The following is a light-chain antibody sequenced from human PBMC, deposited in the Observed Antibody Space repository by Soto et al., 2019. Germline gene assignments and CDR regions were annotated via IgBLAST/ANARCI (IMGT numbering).Light chain of an antibody. CDR1: QSVLYNSNNKNY. Sequence: DIVMTQSPDSLAVSLGERATINCKSSQSVLYNSNNKNYVAWYQQKPGQPPKLLINWASTRESGVPDRFSGSGSGTDFTLTISSLQAEDVAGYYCQQYYTSWWSFGQGTKVEIK. CDR3: QQYYTSWWS. V-gene: IGKV4-1*01. CDR2: WAS. J-gene: IGKJ1*01.